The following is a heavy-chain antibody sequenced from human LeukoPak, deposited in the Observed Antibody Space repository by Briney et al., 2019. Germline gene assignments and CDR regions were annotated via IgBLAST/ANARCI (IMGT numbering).Heavy chain of an antibody. J-gene: IGHJ4*02. V-gene: IGHV4-59*01. D-gene: IGHD5-12*01. CDR1: GGSISSYY. CDR2: IYYSGST. CDR3: ARDSQATLDY. Sequence: SETLSLTCTVSGGSISSYYWSWIRQPPGKGLEWIGYIYYSGSTNYNPSLKSRVTISVDTSKNQFSLKLSSVTAADTAVYYCARDSQATLDYWGQGTLVTVSS.